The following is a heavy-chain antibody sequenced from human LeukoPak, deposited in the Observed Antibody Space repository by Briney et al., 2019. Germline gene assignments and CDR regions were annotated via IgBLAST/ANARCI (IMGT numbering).Heavy chain of an antibody. Sequence: PSETLSLTCAVYGGSFSGYYWSWIRQPPGKGMEWIGEINHSGSTNYNPSLKSRVTISVDTSKNQFSLKLSSVTAADTAVHYCARGPSGYDWLTWFDPWGQGTLVTVSS. CDR3: ARGPSGYDWLTWFDP. CDR1: GGSFSGYY. CDR2: INHSGST. D-gene: IGHD5-12*01. J-gene: IGHJ5*02. V-gene: IGHV4-34*01.